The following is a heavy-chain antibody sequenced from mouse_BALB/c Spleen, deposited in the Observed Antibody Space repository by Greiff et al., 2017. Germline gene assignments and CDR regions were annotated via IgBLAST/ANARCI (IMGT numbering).Heavy chain of an antibody. CDR3: ARDYYYGYSWFAY. CDR1: GFTFTDYY. J-gene: IGHJ3*01. D-gene: IGHD1-2*01. V-gene: IGHV7-3*02. Sequence: EVNLVESGGGLVQPGGSLRLSCATSGFTFTDYYMSWVRQPPGKALEWLGFIRNKANGYTTEYSASVKGRFTISRDNSQSILYLQMNTLRAEDSATYYCARDYYYGYSWFAYWGQGTLVTVSA. CDR2: IRNKANGYTT.